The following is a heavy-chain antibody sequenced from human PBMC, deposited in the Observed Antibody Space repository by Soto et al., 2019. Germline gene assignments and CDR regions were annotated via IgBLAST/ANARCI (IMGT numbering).Heavy chain of an antibody. D-gene: IGHD2-2*01. CDR3: ARDQGLYCSSTSCYASHEYYFDY. Sequence: EVQLVESGGGLVKPGGSLRLSCAASGFTFSSYSMNWVRQAPGKGLEWVSSISSSSSYIYYADSVKGRFTISRDNAKNSLYLQMNSLRAEDTAVYYCARDQGLYCSSTSCYASHEYYFDYWGQGTLVTVSS. V-gene: IGHV3-21*01. CDR1: GFTFSSYS. CDR2: ISSSSSYI. J-gene: IGHJ4*02.